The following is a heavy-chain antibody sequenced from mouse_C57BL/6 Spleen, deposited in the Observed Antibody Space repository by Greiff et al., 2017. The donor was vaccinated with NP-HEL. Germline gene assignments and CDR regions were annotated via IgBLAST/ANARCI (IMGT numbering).Heavy chain of an antibody. CDR3: TRLRRTPAWFAY. CDR2: IRNKANNHAT. V-gene: IGHV6-6*01. J-gene: IGHJ3*01. D-gene: IGHD2-4*01. CDR1: GFTFSDAW. Sequence: EVKVEESGGGLVQPGGSMKLSCAASGFTFSDAWMDWVRQSPEKGLEWVAEIRNKANNHATYYAESVKGRFTISRDDSKSSVYLQMNSLRAEDTGIYYCTRLRRTPAWFAYWGQGTLVTVSA.